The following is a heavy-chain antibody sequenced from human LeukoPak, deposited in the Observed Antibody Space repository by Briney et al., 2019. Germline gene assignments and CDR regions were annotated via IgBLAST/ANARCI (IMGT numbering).Heavy chain of an antibody. CDR2: IYTSGST. CDR3: AREGHYYDSSGYPNYYYYYMDV. CDR1: GYSISSGYY. V-gene: IGHV4-61*02. J-gene: IGHJ6*03. Sequence: SETLSLTCTVSGYSISSGYYWGWIRQPAGKGLEWIGRIYTSGSTNYNPSLKSRVTISVDTSKNQFSLKLSSVTAADTAVYYCAREGHYYDSSGYPNYYYYYMDVWGKGTTVTVSS. D-gene: IGHD3-22*01.